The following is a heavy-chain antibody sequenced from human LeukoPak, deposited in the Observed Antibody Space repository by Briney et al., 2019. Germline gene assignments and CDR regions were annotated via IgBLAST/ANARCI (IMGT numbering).Heavy chain of an antibody. CDR3: ARAYNDSGGYYYDY. CDR1: GFTFSSYP. J-gene: IGHJ4*02. CDR2: ISSNGDST. V-gene: IGHV3-64*01. Sequence: GGSLRLSCAASGFTFSSYPMHWVRQAPGKGLEYVSAISSNGDSTYYANSVKGRFTISRDNSKNTLYLQMGSLRAEDMAVYYCARAYNDSGGYYYDYWGQGTLVTVSS. D-gene: IGHD3-22*01.